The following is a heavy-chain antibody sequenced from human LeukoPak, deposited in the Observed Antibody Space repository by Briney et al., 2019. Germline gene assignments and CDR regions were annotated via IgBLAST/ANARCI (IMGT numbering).Heavy chain of an antibody. J-gene: IGHJ4*02. CDR2: VSDSGDIP. V-gene: IGHV3-23*01. CDR3: AKDARRTSGWYFFDY. D-gene: IGHD6-19*01. CDR1: GFALANQA. Sequence: GGSLRLSCAASGFALANQAMGWVRQASGKGLEWVSVVSDSGDIPYYADSVKGRFTISRDNSKNTLFLQMNSLRAEDTAVYYCAKDARRTSGWYFFDYWGQGTLVTVSS.